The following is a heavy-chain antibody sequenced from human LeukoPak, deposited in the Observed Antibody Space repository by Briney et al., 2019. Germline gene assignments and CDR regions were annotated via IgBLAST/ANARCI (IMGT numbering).Heavy chain of an antibody. CDR2: VSISSGTI. V-gene: IGHV3-48*04. D-gene: IGHD3-16*01. CDR1: GFTFSGHN. J-gene: IGHJ4*02. Sequence: GGSLRLSCAASGFTFSGHNMNWVRQAPGKGLEWTSFVSISSGTIYYADSVNGRFRISRDNAKSSLDLEMNSLRAEDTPVYYCARAMSTFGGVRNYFDSWGQGTLVTVSS. CDR3: ARAMSTFGGVRNYFDS.